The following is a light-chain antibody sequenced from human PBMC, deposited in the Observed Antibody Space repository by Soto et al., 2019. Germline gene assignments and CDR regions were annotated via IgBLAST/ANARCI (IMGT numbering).Light chain of an antibody. V-gene: IGLV7-46*01. CDR3: LLSYSGARPYV. Sequence: QAVVTQEPSLTVSPGGTVTLTCGSSTGAVTSGHYPYWFQQKPGQAPRTLIYDTSKKHFWTPARFSGSLLGGKAALTLSGAQPGDEADYYCLLSYSGARPYVFGAGTKVTVL. CDR2: DTS. CDR1: TGAVTSGHY. J-gene: IGLJ1*01.